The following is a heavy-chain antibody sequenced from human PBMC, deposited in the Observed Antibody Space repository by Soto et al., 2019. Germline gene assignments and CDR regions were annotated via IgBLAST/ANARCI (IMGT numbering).Heavy chain of an antibody. CDR3: ARDGTYNWV. V-gene: IGHV3-66*01. CDR1: GFTVSNNY. J-gene: IGHJ4*02. CDR2: IFSNGDT. D-gene: IGHD1-1*01. Sequence: ELQLVASGGGLVQPGGSLRLSCAASGFTVSNNYVRWVRQAPGKGLEWVSLIFSNGDTRYADSVKGRFTISRDSSSNTLDHQMNSLIVEDTAVYYCARDGTYNWVGGQGIHVTVSS.